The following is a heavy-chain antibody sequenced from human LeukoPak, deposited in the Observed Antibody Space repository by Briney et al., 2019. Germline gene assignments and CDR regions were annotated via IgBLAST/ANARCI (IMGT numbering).Heavy chain of an antibody. J-gene: IGHJ4*02. CDR1: GFTVSLNF. Sequence: GGSLRLSCAASGFTVSLNFMNWVRQAPGTGLEWVSIMHPDGVTHYSDSVKGRFTISRDNSNNILYLQMNGLRAEDTAVYFCAGGRGYIIDYWGQGTLVTVSS. V-gene: IGHV3-53*01. D-gene: IGHD5-18*01. CDR2: MHPDGVT. CDR3: AGGRGYIIDY.